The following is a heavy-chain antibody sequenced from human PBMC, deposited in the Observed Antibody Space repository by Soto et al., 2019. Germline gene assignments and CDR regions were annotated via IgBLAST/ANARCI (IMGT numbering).Heavy chain of an antibody. J-gene: IGHJ4*02. V-gene: IGHV5-10-1*01. CDR1: GYIFTNHW. CDR2: IDPSGSYT. D-gene: IGHD6-13*01. CDR3: AISSSILGDF. Sequence: PGESLKISCKGSGYIFTNHWIHWVRQLPGKGLEWMGRIDPSGSYTNYSPSFQGHVTISADKSSNTAYLQWSTMKASDTAMYYCAISSSILGDFWGQGTLVTVSS.